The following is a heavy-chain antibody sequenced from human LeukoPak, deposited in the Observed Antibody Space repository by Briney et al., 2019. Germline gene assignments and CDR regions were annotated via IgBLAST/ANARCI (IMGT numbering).Heavy chain of an antibody. J-gene: IGHJ4*02. V-gene: IGHV3-48*04. D-gene: IGHD2-2*01. Sequence: GGSLRLSCEGTGFTLRSYSMNWVRQAPGKGLEWVSHISGSSSAIYYADSVKGRFSISRDNAKNSLFLQMNSLRAEDTAVYYCARDSSYCSSTSCYEIDYWGQGTLVIVSS. CDR3: ARDSSYCSSTSCYEIDY. CDR2: ISGSSSAI. CDR1: GFTLRSYS.